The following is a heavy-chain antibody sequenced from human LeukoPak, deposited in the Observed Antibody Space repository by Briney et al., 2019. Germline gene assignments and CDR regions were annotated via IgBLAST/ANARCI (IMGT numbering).Heavy chain of an antibody. Sequence: PSETLSLTCTVSGGSISSGGYYWSWIRQHPGKGLEWIGYIYYSGSTYYNPSLKSRVNISVDTSNNQFSLKVSSVTAADTAVYYCARAVVGNCCDYWGQGTLVTVSS. CDR2: IYYSGST. V-gene: IGHV4-31*03. D-gene: IGHD1-26*01. CDR1: GGSISSGGYY. J-gene: IGHJ4*02. CDR3: ARAVVGNCCDY.